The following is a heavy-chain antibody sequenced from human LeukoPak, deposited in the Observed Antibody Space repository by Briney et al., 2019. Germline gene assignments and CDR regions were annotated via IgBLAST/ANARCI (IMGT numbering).Heavy chain of an antibody. V-gene: IGHV4-34*01. CDR3: ARSRAVAAAGYYYYGMDV. J-gene: IGHJ6*02. CDR2: INHSGST. Sequence: SETLSLTFAVYGGSFSGYYWSWIRQPPGKGLEWIGEINHSGSTNYNPSLKSRVTISVDTSKNQFSLKLSSVTAADTAVYYCARSRAVAAAGYYYYGMDVWGQGTTVTVSS. D-gene: IGHD6-13*01. CDR1: GGSFSGYY.